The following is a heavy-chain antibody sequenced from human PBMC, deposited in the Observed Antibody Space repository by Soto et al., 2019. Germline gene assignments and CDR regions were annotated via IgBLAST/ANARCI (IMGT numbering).Heavy chain of an antibody. Sequence: ASVKVSCKASGYTFTSYGISWVRQAPGQGLEWMGWISAYNGNTNYAQKLQGRVTMTTDTSTSTAYMELRSLRSDDTAVYYCARARLTTVTWIWFDPWGQGTLVTVSS. D-gene: IGHD4-4*01. CDR2: ISAYNGNT. CDR3: ARARLTTVTWIWFDP. J-gene: IGHJ5*02. V-gene: IGHV1-18*04. CDR1: GYTFTSYG.